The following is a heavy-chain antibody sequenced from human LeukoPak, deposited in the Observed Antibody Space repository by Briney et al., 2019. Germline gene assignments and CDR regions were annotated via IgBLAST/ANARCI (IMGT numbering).Heavy chain of an antibody. Sequence: NPSETLSLTCTVSGGSISSSSYYWGWIRQPPGKGLEWIGSIYYSGSTYYNPSLKSRVTISVDTSKNQFSLKLSSVSAADTAVYYCARGGRSEYHGSASHDYWGQGTLVTVSS. CDR2: IYYSGST. D-gene: IGHD3-10*01. CDR1: GGSISSSSYY. J-gene: IGHJ4*02. CDR3: ARGGRSEYHGSASHDY. V-gene: IGHV4-39*01.